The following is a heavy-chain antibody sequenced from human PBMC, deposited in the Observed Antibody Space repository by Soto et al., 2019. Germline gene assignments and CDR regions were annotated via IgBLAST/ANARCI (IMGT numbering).Heavy chain of an antibody. CDR2: IDWDEDK. V-gene: IGHV2-70*20. Sequence: SGPTLVNPTQTLTLTCTFFGFSLSTSGMCVSWVRQPPGKALEFLALIDWDEDKYYTTSLKTRLTISKVTSKNQVVLTMTNMDPVDTATYYCARIQRRTTIFGVSTNFYYAMDVWGQGSAVTVSS. D-gene: IGHD3-3*01. CDR1: GFSLSTSGMC. CDR3: ARIQRRTTIFGVSTNFYYAMDV. J-gene: IGHJ6*02.